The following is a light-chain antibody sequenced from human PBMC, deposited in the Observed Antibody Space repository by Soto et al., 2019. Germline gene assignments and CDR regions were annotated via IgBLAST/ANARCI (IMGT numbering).Light chain of an antibody. J-gene: IGLJ1*01. Sequence: QSVLTQPASVSGSRGQSITISCTGTSRDVGGYNYVSWYQQHPGKAPKLIIYEVSNRPSGVFNRFSGSKSGNTASLTISGLQAEDEADYYCGSYTSDNSYIFGTGTKVTVL. CDR1: SRDVGGYNY. V-gene: IGLV2-14*01. CDR3: GSYTSDNSYI. CDR2: EVS.